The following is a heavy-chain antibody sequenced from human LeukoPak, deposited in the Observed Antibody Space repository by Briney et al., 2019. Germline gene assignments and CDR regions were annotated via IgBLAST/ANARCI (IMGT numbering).Heavy chain of an antibody. CDR3: AKDETPGCSGGSCYRDAFDI. J-gene: IGHJ3*02. CDR1: GFTFSSYA. V-gene: IGHV3-30-3*01. Sequence: GGSLRLSCAASGFTFSSYAMHWVRQAPGKGLEWVAVISYDGSNKYYADSVKGRFTISRDNSKNTLYLQMNSLRAEDTAVYYCAKDETPGCSGGSCYRDAFDIWGQGTMVTVSS. CDR2: ISYDGSNK. D-gene: IGHD2-15*01.